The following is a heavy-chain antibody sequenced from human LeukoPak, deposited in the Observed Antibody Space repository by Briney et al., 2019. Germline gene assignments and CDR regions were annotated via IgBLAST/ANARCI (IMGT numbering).Heavy chain of an antibody. J-gene: IGHJ4*02. CDR1: GGSISSGGYS. V-gene: IGHV4-30-2*01. CDR2: IYHSGST. D-gene: IGHD3-16*01. CDR3: VRGGKQGFDY. Sequence: SETLSLTCTVSGGSISSGGYSWSWIRQPPGKGLEWIGYIYHSGSTYYNPSLKSRVTISVDRSKNQFSLKLSSVTAADTAVYYCVRGGKQGFDYWGQGTLVTVSS.